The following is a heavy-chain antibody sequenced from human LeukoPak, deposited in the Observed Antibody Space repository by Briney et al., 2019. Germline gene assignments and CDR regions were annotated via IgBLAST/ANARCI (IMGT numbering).Heavy chain of an antibody. CDR3: TRQSGTVTPIEY. CDR2: ISHSGIT. CDR1: SGSLSGYS. Sequence: PSETLSLTCAVSSGSLSGYSWGWIRQPPGTGLEWVGEISHSGITNYNASLKSRVTISLDKSEIQFSLMLSSVTAADTAVYYCTRQSGTVTPIEYWSQGTLVTVSS. J-gene: IGHJ4*02. D-gene: IGHD4-17*01. V-gene: IGHV4-34*01.